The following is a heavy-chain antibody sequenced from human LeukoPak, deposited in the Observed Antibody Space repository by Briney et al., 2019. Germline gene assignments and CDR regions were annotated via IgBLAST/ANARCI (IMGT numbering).Heavy chain of an antibody. V-gene: IGHV3-7*01. J-gene: IGHJ4*02. D-gene: IGHD6-19*01. CDR2: IKQDGSEK. CDR1: GFTFSSYW. CDR3: ARDRSYSSGWYSDY. Sequence: QPGGSLRLSCAASGFTFSSYWMSWVRQAPGKGLEWVANIKQDGSEKYYVDSVKGRFTISRDNAKNSLYLQMNSLRAEDTAVYYCARDRSYSSGWYSDYWGRGTLVTVSS.